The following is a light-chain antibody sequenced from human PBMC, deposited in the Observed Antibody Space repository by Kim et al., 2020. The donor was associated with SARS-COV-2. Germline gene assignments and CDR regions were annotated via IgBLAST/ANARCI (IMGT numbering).Light chain of an antibody. V-gene: IGKV3-20*01. CDR2: GAS. CDR1: QSVSSSY. J-gene: IGKJ5*01. CDR3: QHYGSSPIP. Sequence: TPGERATLSCRASQSVSSSYLAWYQQKPGQAPRLLIYGASSRATGIPDRFSGSGSGTDFTLTISRLEPEDFAAYYCQHYGSSPIPFGEGTRLEIK.